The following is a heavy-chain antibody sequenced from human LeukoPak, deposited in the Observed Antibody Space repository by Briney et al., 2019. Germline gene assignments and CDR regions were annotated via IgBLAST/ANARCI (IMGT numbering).Heavy chain of an antibody. CDR2: IYRGETT. V-gene: IGHV4-4*09. CDR1: GGSINNYW. D-gene: IGHD5-12*01. CDR3: AGGGPIVATDY. J-gene: IGHJ4*02. Sequence: SETLSLTCSVSGGSINNYWWSWIRQPPGKGLEWIGYIYRGETTNYNPSLKSRVTLSVDTSKNQISLKLNSVTAADTAVYYCAGGGPIVATDYWGQGTLVTVSS.